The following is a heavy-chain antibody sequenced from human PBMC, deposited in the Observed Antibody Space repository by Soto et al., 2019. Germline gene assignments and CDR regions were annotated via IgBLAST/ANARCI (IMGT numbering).Heavy chain of an antibody. CDR1: GYSISSGYY. D-gene: IGHD2-15*01. CDR3: GRVDMARGGPYYYGMDV. Sequence: SETLSLTCAVSGYSISSGYYWGWIRQPPGKGLEWIGSIYHSGSTYYNPSLKSRVTISVDTAKNQFSLKLSSVTAADTAVYYCGRVDMARGGPYYYGMDVWGQGTTVTVSS. V-gene: IGHV4-38-2*01. CDR2: IYHSGST. J-gene: IGHJ6*02.